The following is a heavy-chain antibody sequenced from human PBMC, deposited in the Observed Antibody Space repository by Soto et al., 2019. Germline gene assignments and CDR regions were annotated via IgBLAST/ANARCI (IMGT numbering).Heavy chain of an antibody. CDR1: GGTFSSYA. CDR2: FDPEDGET. V-gene: IGHV1-24*01. J-gene: IGHJ3*02. D-gene: IGHD3-16*02. CDR3: ATNDEYYDYVWGSYRYYAFDI. Sequence: GASVKVSCKASGGTFSSYAISWVRQAPGKGLEWMGGFDPEDGETIYAQKFQGRVTMTEDTSTDTAYMELSSLRSEDSAVYYCATNDEYYDYVWGSYRYYAFDIWGPGTMVTVSS.